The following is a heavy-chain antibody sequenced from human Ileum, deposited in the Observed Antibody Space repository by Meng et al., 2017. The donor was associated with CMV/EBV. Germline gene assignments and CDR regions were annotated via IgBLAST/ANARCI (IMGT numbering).Heavy chain of an antibody. CDR1: GDSVSSTTVT. CDR2: TYYRSKWFN. CDR3: VRLTGNSWLDY. J-gene: IGHJ4*02. Sequence: QVQLHQSGPGLVTPSQTLLLTSASSGDSVSSTTVTWNWIRQSPSRGLEWLGRTYYRSKWFNDYALSVRGRITINPDISKNQLSLQLNSVTPEDTAVYYCVRLTGNSWLDYWGRGTLVTVSS. D-gene: IGHD6-13*01. V-gene: IGHV6-1*01.